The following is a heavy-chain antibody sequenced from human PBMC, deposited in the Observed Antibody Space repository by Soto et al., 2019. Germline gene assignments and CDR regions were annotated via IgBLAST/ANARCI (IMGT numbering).Heavy chain of an antibody. CDR2: ISSSSSTI. Sequence: GGSLRLSCAASGFTFSSYSMNWVRQAPGKGLEWVSYISSSSSTIYYADSVKGRFTISRDNAKNSLYLQMNSLRAEDTAVYYCARAGGCGYFDYWGQGTLVTVSS. V-gene: IGHV3-48*04. J-gene: IGHJ4*02. CDR1: GFTFSSYS. CDR3: ARAGGCGYFDY.